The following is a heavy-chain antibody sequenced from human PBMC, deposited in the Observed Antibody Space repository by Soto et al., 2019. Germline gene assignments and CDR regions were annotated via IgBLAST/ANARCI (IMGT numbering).Heavy chain of an antibody. V-gene: IGHV3-7*03. D-gene: IGHD3-22*01. Sequence: PVGSLRLSCAADRFTSCSYWMSGVRQAPGKGLERVANIKQDGSEKYYVDSVKGRFTISRDNAKNSMYLQMNSLRAEDTAVYYCARGGGYYDSSGYLFLVDYWGQGTLVTVSS. CDR1: RFTSCSYW. J-gene: IGHJ4*02. CDR2: IKQDGSEK. CDR3: ARGGGYYDSSGYLFLVDY.